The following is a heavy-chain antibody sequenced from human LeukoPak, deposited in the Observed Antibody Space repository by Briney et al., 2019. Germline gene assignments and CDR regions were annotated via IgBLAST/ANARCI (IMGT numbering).Heavy chain of an antibody. CDR2: IYPGDSDT. J-gene: IGHJ5*02. CDR3: ARRERYYDSSGYYYDWFDP. D-gene: IGHD3-22*01. CDR1: GYSFTSYW. V-gene: IGHV5-51*01. Sequence: GESLKISCKGSGYSFTSYWIGWVRQMPGKGLEWMGIIYPGDSDTRYSPSFQGQVTISADKSISTANLQWSSLKASDTAMYYCARRERYYDSSGYYYDWFDPWGQGTLVTVSS.